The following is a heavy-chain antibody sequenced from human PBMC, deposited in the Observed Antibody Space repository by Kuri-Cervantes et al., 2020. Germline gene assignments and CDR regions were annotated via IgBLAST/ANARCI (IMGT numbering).Heavy chain of an antibody. D-gene: IGHD2-21*01. CDR3: ARGPNSILWWWG. CDR1: GYTFTSYY. J-gene: IGHJ4*02. V-gene: IGHV1-46*01. Sequence: ASVKVSCKASGYTFTSYYMHWVRQAPGQGLEWMGIINPSGGSTSYAQKVQGRVTMTRNTSISTAYMELSSLRSEDTAVYYCARGPNSILWWWGWGQGILVTVSS. CDR2: INPSGGST.